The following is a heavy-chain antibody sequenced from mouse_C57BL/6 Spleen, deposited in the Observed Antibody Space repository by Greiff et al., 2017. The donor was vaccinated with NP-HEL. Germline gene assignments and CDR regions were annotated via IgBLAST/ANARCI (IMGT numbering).Heavy chain of an antibody. CDR2: IDPENGDT. V-gene: IGHV14-4*01. J-gene: IGHJ4*01. CDR3: TTGRVVLRNAMDY. CDR1: GFNIKDDY. Sequence: VQLQQSGAELVRPGASVKLSCTASGFNIKDDYMHWVKQRPEQGLEWIGWIDPENGDTEYASKFQGKATITADTSSNTAYLQLSSLTSEDTAVYYCTTGRVVLRNAMDYWGQGTSVTVSS. D-gene: IGHD1-1*01.